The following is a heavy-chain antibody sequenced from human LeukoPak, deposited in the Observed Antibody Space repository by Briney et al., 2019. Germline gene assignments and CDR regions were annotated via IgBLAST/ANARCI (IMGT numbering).Heavy chain of an antibody. V-gene: IGHV4-34*01. J-gene: IGHJ4*02. CDR3: ARTYDTNGYTSDY. D-gene: IGHD3-22*01. CDR2: ISQSGST. Sequence: SETLSLTCAVSGGSFSGYYWSWIRQPPGKGLEWIGEISQSGSTNYNPSLKTRVSISLDTSKNQFSLKVTSVTAADTAFYYCARTYDTNGYTSDYWGQGALVTVSS. CDR1: GGSFSGYY.